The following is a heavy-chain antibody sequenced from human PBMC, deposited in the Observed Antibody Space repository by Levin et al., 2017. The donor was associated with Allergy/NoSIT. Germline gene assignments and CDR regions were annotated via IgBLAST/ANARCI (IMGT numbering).Heavy chain of an antibody. CDR1: GFTFSSYS. CDR3: ARGPLPYCSGGSCYGY. Sequence: GESLKISCAASGFTFSSYSMNWVRQAPGKGLEWVSSISSSSSYIYYADSVKGRFTISRDNAKNSLYLQMNSLRAEDTAVYYCARGPLPYCSGGSCYGYWGQGTLVTVSS. J-gene: IGHJ4*02. D-gene: IGHD2-15*01. V-gene: IGHV3-21*01. CDR2: ISSSSSYI.